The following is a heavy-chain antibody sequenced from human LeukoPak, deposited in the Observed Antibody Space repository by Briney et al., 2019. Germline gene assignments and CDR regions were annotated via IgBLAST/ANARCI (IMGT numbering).Heavy chain of an antibody. D-gene: IGHD3-22*01. CDR1: GYTPTNYD. CDR3: ARGRRGRQTVVVIPDAFDL. J-gene: IGHJ3*01. CDR2: INPNSGET. Sequence: GASVKLSCKTSGYTPTNYDINWVRQATRQGLEWMGWINPNSGETVYAQKFQGRVTITRNTSIGTAYVELSGLRSDDTAVYYCARGRRGRQTVVVIPDAFDLWGQGTMVTVSS. V-gene: IGHV1-8*03.